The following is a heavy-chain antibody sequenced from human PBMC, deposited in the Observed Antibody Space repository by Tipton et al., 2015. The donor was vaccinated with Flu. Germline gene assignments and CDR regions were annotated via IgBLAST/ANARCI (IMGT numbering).Heavy chain of an antibody. Sequence: QLVQSRGGLVKPGGSLRLSCAASGFTFSDYYMSWIRQAPGKGLEWVSYITPSGTTMYYADSVKGRFTISRDNAKNSLYLQMNSLRAEDTAVYYCAKDIIAAGLFFDYWGLGTLVTVSS. D-gene: IGHD6-6*01. V-gene: IGHV3-11*01. CDR1: GFTFSDYY. CDR2: ITPSGTTM. J-gene: IGHJ4*02. CDR3: AKDIIAAGLFFDY.